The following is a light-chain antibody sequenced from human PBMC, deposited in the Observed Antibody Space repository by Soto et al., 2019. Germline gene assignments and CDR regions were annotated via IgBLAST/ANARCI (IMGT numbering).Light chain of an antibody. CDR1: QGIGSD. V-gene: IGKV1-6*01. Sequence: AIEMTQSPSSLSASVGDRVTITCRASQGIGSDLAWYQQRPGKAPKLLIYAVSNLQNGVPSRFSGSGSGTDFTLPITSLQPEDFATYYCLQDYNYLTFGGGTKVETK. CDR3: LQDYNYLT. J-gene: IGKJ4*01. CDR2: AVS.